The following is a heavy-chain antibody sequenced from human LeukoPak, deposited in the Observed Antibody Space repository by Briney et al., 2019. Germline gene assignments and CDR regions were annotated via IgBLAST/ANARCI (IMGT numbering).Heavy chain of an antibody. CDR3: ARESVRFCSGGTCYSRRAFDY. J-gene: IGHJ4*02. V-gene: IGHV3-48*03. CDR1: GFTFSSYE. D-gene: IGHD2-15*01. CDR2: ISSSGNNM. Sequence: GGSLRLSCAASGFTFSSYEMNWVRQAPGKGLEWVSYISSSGNNMYYADSVKGRFTIARDNAKNSLYLQMNSLRAEDTAVYYSARESVRFCSGGTCYSRRAFDYWGQGTLVTVSS.